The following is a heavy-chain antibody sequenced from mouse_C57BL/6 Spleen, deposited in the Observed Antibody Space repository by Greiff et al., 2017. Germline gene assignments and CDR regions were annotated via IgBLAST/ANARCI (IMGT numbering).Heavy chain of an antibody. CDR1: GYTFTSYW. CDR3: ARPYEKDYARDY. Sequence: QVQLKQPGAELVMPGASVKLSCKASGYTFTSYWMHWVKQRPGQGLEWIGEIDPSDSYTNYNQKFKGKSTLTVDKSSSTAYMQLSSLTSEDSAVYYCARPYEKDYARDYWGQGTSVTVSS. J-gene: IGHJ4*01. D-gene: IGHD2-3*01. CDR2: IDPSDSYT. V-gene: IGHV1-69*01.